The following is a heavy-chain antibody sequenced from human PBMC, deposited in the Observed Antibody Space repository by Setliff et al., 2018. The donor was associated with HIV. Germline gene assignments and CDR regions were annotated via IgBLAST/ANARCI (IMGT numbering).Heavy chain of an antibody. J-gene: IGHJ4*02. CDR2: INPNRGGT. D-gene: IGHD3-22*01. Sequence: ASVKVSCKASGYTFTGYYMHWVRQAPGQGLEWMGWINPNRGGTNFAQKFQGRVTLTRDTSISTAHMELTRLTADDTAVYYCVLPGYYESSGYAVDHWGQGTLVTVSS. CDR1: GYTFTGYY. V-gene: IGHV1-2*02. CDR3: VLPGYYESSGYAVDH.